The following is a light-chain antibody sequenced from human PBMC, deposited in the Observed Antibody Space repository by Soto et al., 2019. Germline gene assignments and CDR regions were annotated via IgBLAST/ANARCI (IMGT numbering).Light chain of an antibody. J-gene: IGKJ2*01. CDR2: DAS. CDR3: QQYNSNQYT. CDR1: QSISNW. Sequence: DIQMTQSPSTLSASVGDRVTITCRASQSISNWLAWYQQKPGRAPKLLIYDASNLESGVPSRFSGSGSGTEFTLTISSLQPNDFETYYCQQYNSNQYTFGQGTK. V-gene: IGKV1-5*01.